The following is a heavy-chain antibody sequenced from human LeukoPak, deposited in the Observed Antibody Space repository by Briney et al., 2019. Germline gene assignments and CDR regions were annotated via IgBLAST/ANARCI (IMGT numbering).Heavy chain of an antibody. CDR2: IYYSGST. J-gene: IGHJ4*02. D-gene: IGHD2-2*01. CDR3: ARHTYQLLRDY. Sequence: TSETLSLTCTVSGGSISSSSYYWGWIRQPPGKGLEWIGSIYYSGSTYYNPSLKSRVTISVDTSKNQFSLKLSSVTAADTAVYYCARHTYQLLRDYWGQGTLVTVSS. CDR1: GGSISSSSYY. V-gene: IGHV4-39*01.